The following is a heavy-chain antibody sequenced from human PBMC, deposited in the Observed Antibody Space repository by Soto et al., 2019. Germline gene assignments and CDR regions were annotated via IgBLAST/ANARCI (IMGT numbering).Heavy chain of an antibody. V-gene: IGHV1-69*08. CDR1: GGTFSSYT. J-gene: IGHJ4*02. D-gene: IGHD4-17*01. CDR3: ARDATTVTTGFDC. Sequence: QVQLVQSGAEVQKPGSSVKVSCKASGGTFSSYTISWVRQAPGQGLEWMGRIIPILGIANYAQKFQGRVTITADKSTSTAYMELSSLRSEDTGVYYCARDATTVTTGFDCWGQGTLVTACS. CDR2: IIPILGIA.